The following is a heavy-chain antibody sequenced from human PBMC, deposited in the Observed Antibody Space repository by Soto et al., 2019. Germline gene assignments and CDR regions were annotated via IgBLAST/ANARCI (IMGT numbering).Heavy chain of an antibody. V-gene: IGHV5-10-1*01. CDR3: ARDERMYNWFDP. CDR1: GYSFTSYW. CDR2: IDPSDSYT. Sequence: GESLKISCKGSGYSFTSYWISWVRQMPGKGLERMGRIDPSDSYTNYSPSFQGHVTISADKSISTAYLQWSSLKASDTAMYYCARDERMYNWFDPWGQGTLVTVSS. J-gene: IGHJ5*02.